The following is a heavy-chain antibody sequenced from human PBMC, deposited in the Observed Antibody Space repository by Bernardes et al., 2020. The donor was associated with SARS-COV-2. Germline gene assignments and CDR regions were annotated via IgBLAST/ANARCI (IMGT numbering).Heavy chain of an antibody. CDR3: ARDQTQPPITDY. V-gene: IGHV3-21*01. D-gene: IGHD3-10*01. Sequence: GGSLRLSCAASGLSFSTSSMNWVRQAPGKGLEWVASLSGSSYFIYHADSVRGRFTISRDNARNSVYLQMNSLRVEDTAVYYCARDQTQPPITDYWGQGTLVTVSS. J-gene: IGHJ1*01. CDR1: GLSFSTSS. CDR2: LSGSSYFI.